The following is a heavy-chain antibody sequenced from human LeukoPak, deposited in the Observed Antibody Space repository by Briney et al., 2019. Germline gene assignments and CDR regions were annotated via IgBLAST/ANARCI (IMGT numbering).Heavy chain of an antibody. CDR1: GYTITGYY. V-gene: IGHV1-2*02. D-gene: IGHD6-13*01. CDR3: ARDGLYNSSWRGSYSYGMDV. Sequence: GASVKVSCKASGYTITGYYMHWVRQAPGQGLEWMGWINPNSGGTNYAQKFQGRVTMTRDTSISTAYMELSRLRSDDTAVYYCARDGLYNSSWRGSYSYGMDVWGQGTTVTVSS. CDR2: INPNSGGT. J-gene: IGHJ6*02.